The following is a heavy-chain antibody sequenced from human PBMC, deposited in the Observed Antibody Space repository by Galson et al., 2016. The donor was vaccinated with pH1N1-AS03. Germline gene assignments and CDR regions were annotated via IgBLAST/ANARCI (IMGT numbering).Heavy chain of an antibody. CDR3: ATAPGGVNV. J-gene: IGHJ6*02. D-gene: IGHD3-10*01. CDR2: ISFDGNNK. CDR1: GFTFSSYS. V-gene: IGHV3-30*04. Sequence: LRLSCAVSGFTFSSYSMQWVRQAPGKGLEWAALISFDGNNKFYADSLRGRFTISRENSKNTLYLDINSLTTEDTAMYYCATAPGGVNVWGQGTMVTVSS.